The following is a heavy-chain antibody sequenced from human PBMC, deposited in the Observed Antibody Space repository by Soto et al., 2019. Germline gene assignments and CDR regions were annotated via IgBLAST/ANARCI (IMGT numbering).Heavy chain of an antibody. CDR1: GGSISSGAYY. Sequence: QVQLQESGPGLVKPSQTLSLTCTVSGGSISSGAYYWSWIRQHPGKGLEWIGYIYYSGSTYSNPSLKSRVATSVDKSKNQFSLKLSSVTAADTAVYYCAAVRQHYFDFWGQGTLVTVSS. CDR2: IYYSGST. CDR3: AAVRQHYFDF. V-gene: IGHV4-31*03. J-gene: IGHJ4*02. D-gene: IGHD1-1*01.